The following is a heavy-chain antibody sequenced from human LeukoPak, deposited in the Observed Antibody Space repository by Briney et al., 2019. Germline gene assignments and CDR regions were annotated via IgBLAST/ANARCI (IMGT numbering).Heavy chain of an antibody. CDR1: GYTFTDYG. CDR3: ASHDILTGPPNYYYYGMDV. CDR2: INAGNGNT. D-gene: IGHD3-9*01. J-gene: IGHJ6*02. V-gene: IGHV1-3*01. Sequence: GASVKVSCKASGYTFTDYGMHWVRQAPGQRLEWMGWINAGNGNTKYSQKFQGRVTITRDTSASTAYMELSSLRSEDTAVYYCASHDILTGPPNYYYYGMDVWGQGTMVTVSS.